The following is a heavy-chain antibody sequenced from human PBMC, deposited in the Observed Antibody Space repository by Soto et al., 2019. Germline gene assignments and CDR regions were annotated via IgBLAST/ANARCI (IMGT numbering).Heavy chain of an antibody. Sequence: PSETLSLTCTVSGGSISSGGYYWSWIRQXPGKGLEWIGYIYYSGSTYYNPSLKSRVTISVDTSKNQFSLKLSSVTAADTAVYYCARDTYFYGSGSPSGMDAWGQGTTLTVXS. CDR2: IYYSGST. CDR1: GGSISSGGYY. D-gene: IGHD3-10*01. J-gene: IGHJ6*01. CDR3: ARDTYFYGSGSPSGMDA. V-gene: IGHV4-31*03.